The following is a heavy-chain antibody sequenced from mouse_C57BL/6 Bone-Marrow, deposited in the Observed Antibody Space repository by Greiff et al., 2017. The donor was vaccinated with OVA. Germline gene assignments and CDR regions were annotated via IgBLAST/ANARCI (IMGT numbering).Heavy chain of an antibody. CDR2: IDPETGGT. CDR3: TREGSSGYSY. D-gene: IGHD3-2*02. Sequence: VKLMESGAELVRPGASVTLSCKASGYTFTDYEMHWVKQTPVHGLEWIGAIDPETGGTAYNQKFKGKAILTADKSSSTAYMELRSLTSEDSAVYYCTREGSSGYSYWGQGTTLTVSS. CDR1: GYTFTDYE. J-gene: IGHJ2*01. V-gene: IGHV1-15*01.